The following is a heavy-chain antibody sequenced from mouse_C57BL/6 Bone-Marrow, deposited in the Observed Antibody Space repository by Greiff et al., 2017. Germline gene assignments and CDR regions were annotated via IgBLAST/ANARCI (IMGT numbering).Heavy chain of an antibody. CDR2: IHPNSGST. J-gene: IGHJ2*01. D-gene: IGHD1-2*01. CDR1: GYTFISYW. CDR3: ARPITTRDYFDY. V-gene: IGHV1-64*01. Sequence: QVQLQQPGAELVKPGASVKLSCKASGYTFISYWMHWVKQRPGQGLEWIGMIHPNSGSTNYNEKFKSKATLTVDKSSSTAYMQLSSLTSEDSAVYYCARPITTRDYFDYWGQGTTLTVSS.